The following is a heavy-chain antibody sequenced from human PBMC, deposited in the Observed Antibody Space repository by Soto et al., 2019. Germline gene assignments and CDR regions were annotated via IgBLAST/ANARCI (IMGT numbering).Heavy chain of an antibody. J-gene: IGHJ4*02. V-gene: IGHV4-30-4*01. CDR1: GGSISSGDYY. CDR3: ARDSSYYDFWSGPRYYFDY. Sequence: SETLSLTCTVSGGSISSGDYYWSWIRQPPGKGLEWIGYIYYSGSTYYNPSLKSRVTISVDTSKNQFSLKLSSVTAADTAVYYCARDSSYYDFWSGPRYYFDYWGQGTLVT. D-gene: IGHD3-3*01. CDR2: IYYSGST.